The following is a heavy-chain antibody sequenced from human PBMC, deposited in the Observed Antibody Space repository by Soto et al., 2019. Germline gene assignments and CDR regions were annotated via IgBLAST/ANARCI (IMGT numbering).Heavy chain of an antibody. Sequence: SETLSLTCSVSGYLISSGYYGGCVRQTPGKGLDWLGSIDYSGKTYKNPSLKSRVSASVDLSQNQFSLNLRSVTAADTAVYFCARDRSSGYDSYYFDYWGQGTLVTVYS. D-gene: IGHD3-22*01. CDR2: IDYSGKT. CDR1: GYLISSGYY. CDR3: ARDRSSGYDSYYFDY. V-gene: IGHV4-38-2*02. J-gene: IGHJ4*02.